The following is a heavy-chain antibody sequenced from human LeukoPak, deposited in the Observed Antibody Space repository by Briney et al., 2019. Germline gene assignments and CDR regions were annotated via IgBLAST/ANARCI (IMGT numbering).Heavy chain of an antibody. CDR2: IYTSGST. CDR1: GSSISSGSYY. V-gene: IGHV4-61*02. CDR3: ARELRDNWNYAGFDY. Sequence: SQTLSLTCTVSGSSISSGSYYWSWIRQPAGKGLEWIGRIYTSGSTNYNPSLKSRVTISVDTSKNQFSLKLSSVTAADTAVYYCARELRDNWNYAGFDYWGQGTLVTVSS. J-gene: IGHJ4*02. D-gene: IGHD1-7*01.